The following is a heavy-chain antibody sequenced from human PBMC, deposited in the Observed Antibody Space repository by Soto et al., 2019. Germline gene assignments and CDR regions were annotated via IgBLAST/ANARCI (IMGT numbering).Heavy chain of an antibody. J-gene: IGHJ3*02. V-gene: IGHV4-39*01. Sequence: SETLSLTCTVSGGSISSSSYYWGWIRQPPGKGLEWLGSIYYSGSTYYNPSLKSRVTISVDTSKNQFSLKLSSVTAADTAVYYCARHLTPRKYCSGGSCYSDAFDIWGQGTMVTVSS. CDR2: IYYSGST. D-gene: IGHD2-15*01. CDR3: ARHLTPRKYCSGGSCYSDAFDI. CDR1: GGSISSSSYY.